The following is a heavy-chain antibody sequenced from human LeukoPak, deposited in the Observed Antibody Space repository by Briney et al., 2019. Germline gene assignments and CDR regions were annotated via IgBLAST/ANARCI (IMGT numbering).Heavy chain of an antibody. J-gene: IGHJ4*02. V-gene: IGHV3-23*01. CDR2: ISNSGHAT. D-gene: IGHD3-16*01. Sequence: GGSLRLSCAASGFTFNRYWMSWVRQAPGKGLEWVSTISNSGHATHYADSLRGRFTISRDNSKSTLYLQMNSLRPEDTATYFCTKDVGVILFDYWGQGTLVTVSS. CDR1: GFTFNRYW. CDR3: TKDVGVILFDY.